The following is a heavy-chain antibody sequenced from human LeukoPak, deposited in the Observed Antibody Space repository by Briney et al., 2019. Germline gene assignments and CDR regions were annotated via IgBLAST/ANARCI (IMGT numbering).Heavy chain of an antibody. V-gene: IGHV1-18*01. CDR2: ISLYNPKT. CDR1: GYTFTSYA. CDR3: ARLGVAGDPSSAEYFQH. Sequence: ASVKVSCKASGYTFTSYAISWVRQVPGQGLDWMGWISLYNPKTSYAQKFQGRVTMTTDTSTSTAYMELRSLRSDDTAVYYCARLGVAGDPSSAEYFQHWGQGTLLTVSS. D-gene: IGHD6-19*01. J-gene: IGHJ1*01.